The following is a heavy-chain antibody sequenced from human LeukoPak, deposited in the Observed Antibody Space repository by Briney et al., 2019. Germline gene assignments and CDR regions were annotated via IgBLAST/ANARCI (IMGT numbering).Heavy chain of an antibody. CDR1: GFNFNDAW. J-gene: IGHJ4*02. CDR2: IKQDGSEK. D-gene: IGHD3-22*01. Sequence: AGGSLRLSCAVSGFNFNDAWMSWVRQAPGKGLEWVANIKQDGSEKYYVDSVKGRFTISRDNAKNSLYLQMNSLRAEDTAVYYCASDSSGYRFDYWGQGTLVTVSS. V-gene: IGHV3-7*01. CDR3: ASDSSGYRFDY.